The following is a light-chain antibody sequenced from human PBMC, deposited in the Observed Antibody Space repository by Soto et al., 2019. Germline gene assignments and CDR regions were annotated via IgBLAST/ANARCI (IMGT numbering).Light chain of an antibody. CDR3: QSYDSSLTGWEV. CDR2: GNS. V-gene: IGLV1-40*01. CDR1: TSNIGAGYD. Sequence: QSVLTQPPSVSGAPGQRVTISCTGSTSNIGAGYDVHWYQQLPGTAPKLLIYGNSNRPSGVPDRFSGSKSGTSASLAITGLLADDEADYSCQSYDSSLTGWEVFGGGTKLTVL. J-gene: IGLJ2*01.